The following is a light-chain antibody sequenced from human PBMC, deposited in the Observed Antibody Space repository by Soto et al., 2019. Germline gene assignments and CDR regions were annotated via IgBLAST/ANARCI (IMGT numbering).Light chain of an antibody. CDR3: SSYTTSGTRV. J-gene: IGLJ2*01. CDR1: NGDVGGYNY. V-gene: IGLV2-14*01. Sequence: QSVLTQPASVSGSPGQSITISCTGTNGDVGGYNYVSWYQQSPGKVPKLIIYDVSNRPSGVSNRFSGSKSGNTASLTISRLQAEDEADYYCSSYTTSGTRVFGGGTKLTVL. CDR2: DVS.